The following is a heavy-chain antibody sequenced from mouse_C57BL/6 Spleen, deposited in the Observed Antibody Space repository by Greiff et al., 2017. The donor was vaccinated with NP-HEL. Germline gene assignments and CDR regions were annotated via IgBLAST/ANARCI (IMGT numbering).Heavy chain of an antibody. CDR2: IYPGSGNT. J-gene: IGHJ2*01. CDR1: GYTFTDYY. CDR3: ARRDYGSSYVGYFDY. Sequence: QVQLQQSGAELVRPGASVKLSCKASGYTFTDYYINWVKQRPGQGLEWIARIYPGSGNTYYNEKFKGKATLTAEKSSSTAYMQLSSLTSEDSAVYFCARRDYGSSYVGYFDYWGQGTTLTVSS. V-gene: IGHV1-76*01. D-gene: IGHD1-1*01.